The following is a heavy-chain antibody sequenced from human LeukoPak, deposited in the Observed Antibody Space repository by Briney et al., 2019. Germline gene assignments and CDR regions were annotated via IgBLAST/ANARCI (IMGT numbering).Heavy chain of an antibody. CDR2: FDPEDGET. V-gene: IGHV1-24*01. Sequence: GASVKVSCKVSGYTLTELSMHWVRQPPGKGLEWMGGFDPEDGETIYAQKFQGRVTMTEDTSTDTAYMELSSLRSEDTAVYYCATDLEVPAAIGLYGMDVWGQGTTVTVSS. CDR1: GYTLTELS. D-gene: IGHD2-2*01. J-gene: IGHJ6*02. CDR3: ATDLEVPAAIGLYGMDV.